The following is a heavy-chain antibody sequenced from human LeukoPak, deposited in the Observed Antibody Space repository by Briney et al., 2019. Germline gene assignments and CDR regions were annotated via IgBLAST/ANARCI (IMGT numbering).Heavy chain of an antibody. V-gene: IGHV3-21*01. D-gene: IGHD2-21*01. Sequence: GGSLRLSCAASGFTFSSYSMNWVRQAPGKGLGWVSSISSSSSYIYYADSVKGRFTISRDNAKNSLYLQMNSLRAEDTAVYYCARVQRLALLGIIDYWGQGTLVTVSS. CDR1: GFTFSSYS. CDR3: ARVQRLALLGIIDY. J-gene: IGHJ4*02. CDR2: ISSSSSYI.